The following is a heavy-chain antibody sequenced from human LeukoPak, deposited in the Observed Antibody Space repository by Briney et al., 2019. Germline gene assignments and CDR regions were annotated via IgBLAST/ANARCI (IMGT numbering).Heavy chain of an antibody. J-gene: IGHJ3*02. Sequence: PGGSLRLSCAASGFTFSNDWMSWVRQAPGKGLEWVGRIKGKTDGRTTDYGAPLKGRITISRDDSKNTLYLQMNSLKTEDTAVYYCTAADAFDICGQGTMVTVSS. CDR2: IKGKTDGRTT. CDR1: GFTFSNDW. CDR3: TAADAFDI. V-gene: IGHV3-15*01.